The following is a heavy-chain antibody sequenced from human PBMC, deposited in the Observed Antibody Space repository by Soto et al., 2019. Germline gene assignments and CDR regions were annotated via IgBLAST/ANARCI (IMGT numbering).Heavy chain of an antibody. CDR1: GGSISSGDYY. CDR2: IYYSGST. CDR3: ATYCSSTSCLYEGMTDAFDI. V-gene: IGHV4-30-4*01. D-gene: IGHD2-2*01. Sequence: PSETLSLTCTVSGGSISSGDYYWSWIRQPPGKGLEWIGYIYYSGSTYYNPSLKSRVTISVDTSKNQFSLKLSSVTAADTAVYYCATYCSSTSCLYEGMTDAFDIWGQGTMVTVSS. J-gene: IGHJ3*02.